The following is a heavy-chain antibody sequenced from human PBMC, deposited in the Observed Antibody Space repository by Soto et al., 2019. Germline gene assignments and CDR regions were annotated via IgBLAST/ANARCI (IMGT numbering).Heavy chain of an antibody. CDR3: AIQKEFWSGYYTERNYYYYGMDV. CDR2: INPSGGST. J-gene: IGHJ6*02. Sequence: ASVKVSCKASGYTFTSYYMHWVRQAPGQGLEWMGIINPSGGSTSYAQKFQGRVTMTRDTSTSTVYMELSSLRSEDTAVYYCAIQKEFWSGYYTERNYYYYGMDVWGQGTTVTVSS. D-gene: IGHD3-3*01. CDR1: GYTFTSYY. V-gene: IGHV1-46*01.